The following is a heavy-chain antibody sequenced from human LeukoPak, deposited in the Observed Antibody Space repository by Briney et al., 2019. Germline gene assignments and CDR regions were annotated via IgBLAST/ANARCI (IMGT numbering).Heavy chain of an antibody. CDR2: ISGSGGST. D-gene: IGHD3-10*01. CDR1: GYTFNSYA. CDR3: AKEPASGSCFDY. V-gene: IGHV3-23*01. J-gene: IGHJ4*02. Sequence: GGSLRLSCAASGYTFNSYAMSWVRQAQGKGLEWVSAISGSGGSTYYADSVKGRFTISRDNSKNTLYLQMNSLRAEDTALYYCAKEPASGSCFDYWGQGTLVTVSS.